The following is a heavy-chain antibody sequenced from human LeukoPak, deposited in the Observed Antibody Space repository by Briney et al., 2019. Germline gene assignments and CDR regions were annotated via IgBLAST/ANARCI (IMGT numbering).Heavy chain of an antibody. Sequence: HPGGSLRLSCAASGFTFGNYAMIWVRQAPGKGLEWVSDISGSGGITNYADSVKGRFTISRDNPKNTLYLQMNSLRAEDTAVYYCAREFYDILTFDSWGQGTLVTVSS. CDR1: GFTFGNYA. J-gene: IGHJ4*02. CDR2: ISGSGGIT. CDR3: AREFYDILTFDS. D-gene: IGHD3-9*01. V-gene: IGHV3-23*01.